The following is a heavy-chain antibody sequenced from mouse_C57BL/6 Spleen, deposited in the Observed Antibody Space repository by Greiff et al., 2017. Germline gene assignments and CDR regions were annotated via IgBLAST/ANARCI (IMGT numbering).Heavy chain of an antibody. D-gene: IGHD2-5*01. CDR2: IYPRDGST. V-gene: IGHV1-85*01. CDR1: GYTFTSYD. J-gene: IGHJ2*01. CDR3: EKCYSNYKLDY. Sequence: QVQLQQSGPELVKPGASVKLSCKASGYTFTSYDIHWVKQRPGQGLEWIGCIYPRDGSTKYNEKFKGKATLTVDTSSSTAYMELHSLTSEESAVSSCEKCYSNYKLDYWGQGTTLTVSS.